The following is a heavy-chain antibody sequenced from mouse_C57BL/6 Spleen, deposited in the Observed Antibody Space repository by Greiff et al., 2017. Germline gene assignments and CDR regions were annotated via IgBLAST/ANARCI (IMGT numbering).Heavy chain of an antibody. Sequence: VQLQQSGAELVRPGASVTLSCKASGYTFTDYEMHWVKQTPVHGLEWIGAIDPETGGTAYNQKFKGKAILTADKSSSTAYMELRSLTSEDSAVYYCTREDLTWFAYWGQGTLVTVSA. CDR3: TREDLTWFAY. V-gene: IGHV1-15*01. CDR1: GYTFTDYE. CDR2: IDPETGGT. J-gene: IGHJ3*01.